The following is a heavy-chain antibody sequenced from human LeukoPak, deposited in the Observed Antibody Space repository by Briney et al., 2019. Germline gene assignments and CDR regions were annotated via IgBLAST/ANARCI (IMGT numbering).Heavy chain of an antibody. CDR2: IYYSGSI. Sequence: PSETLSLTCTVSGGSISSGDYYWSWIRQPPGKGLEWIGYIYYSGSIYYNPSLKSRVTISVDTSKNQFSLKLSSVTAADTAVHYCARLRSRYSSSPERAKKGTDYWGQGTLVTVSS. D-gene: IGHD6-6*01. J-gene: IGHJ4*02. CDR3: ARLRSRYSSSPERAKKGTDY. V-gene: IGHV4-30-4*08. CDR1: GGSISSGDYY.